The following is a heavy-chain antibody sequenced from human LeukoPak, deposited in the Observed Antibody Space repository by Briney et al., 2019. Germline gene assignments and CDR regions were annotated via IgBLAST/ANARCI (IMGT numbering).Heavy chain of an antibody. CDR2: IRIKTNSYAP. CDR1: GVTFSGSA. D-gene: IGHD3-22*01. V-gene: IGHV3-73*01. CDR3: TGYYDTSGYLL. J-gene: IGHJ4*02. Sequence: GGSLRLSCAASGVTFSGSAMHWVRQASGKGLEWVGRIRIKTNSYAPAYAASVKGRVTISRHDSKNTAYLQMNSLKTEDTAVYYCTGYYDTSGYLLWGQGTLVTVSS.